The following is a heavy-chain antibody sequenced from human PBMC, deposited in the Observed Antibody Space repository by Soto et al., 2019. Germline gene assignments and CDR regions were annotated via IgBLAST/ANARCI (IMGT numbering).Heavy chain of an antibody. V-gene: IGHV3-30*18. CDR3: AKGRDDISSGMDV. CDR1: RFVFNSYA. CDR2: ISSDGDYK. Sequence: SLRLSFVGSRFVFNSYAVNWVRQAPGKGLEWVSFISSDGDYKYYGDSVKGRFTISRDRSRSTVYLQMNSPRAEDTGVYYCAKGRDDISSGMDVWGQGTTVTVSS. J-gene: IGHJ6*02.